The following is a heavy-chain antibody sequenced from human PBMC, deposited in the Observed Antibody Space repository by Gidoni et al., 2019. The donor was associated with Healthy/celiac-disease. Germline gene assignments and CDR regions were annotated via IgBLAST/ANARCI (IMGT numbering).Heavy chain of an antibody. D-gene: IGHD1-1*01. J-gene: IGHJ4*02. CDR1: GGSFSGYY. V-gene: IGHV4-34*01. Sequence: QVQLQQRGAGLLKPSETLSLTCAVYGGSFSGYYWRWIRQPPGKGLEWLGEINPCGSTNYNPSLKSRVTISVDTSKNQFSLKLSSVTAADTAVYYCARAEMATTPNGYYFDYWGQGTLVTVSS. CDR3: ARAEMATTPNGYYFDY. CDR2: INPCGST.